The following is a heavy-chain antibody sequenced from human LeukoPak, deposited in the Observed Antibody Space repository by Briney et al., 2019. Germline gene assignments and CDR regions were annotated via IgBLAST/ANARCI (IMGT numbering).Heavy chain of an antibody. CDR1: GFTFSSYS. J-gene: IGHJ6*03. CDR2: ISSSSSYI. V-gene: IGHV3-21*01. Sequence: GGSLRLSCAASGFTFSSYSMNWVRQAPGKGLEWVSSISSSSSYIYYADSVKGRFTISRDNAKNSLYLQMNSLRAEDTAVYYCARDSTLDYMDVWGKGTTVTVSS. CDR3: ARDSTLDYMDV.